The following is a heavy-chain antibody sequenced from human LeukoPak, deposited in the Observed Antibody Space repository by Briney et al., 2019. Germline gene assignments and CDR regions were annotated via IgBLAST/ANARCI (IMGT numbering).Heavy chain of an antibody. CDR1: GGTFSSYA. CDR2: IIPIFGTA. CDR3: ARLFHYYDSSGYALDY. Sequence: SVRVSCKASGGTFSSYAISWVRQAPGQGLEWMGGIIPIFGTANYAQKFQGRVTITADESTGTAYMELSSLRSEDTAVYYCARLFHYYDSSGYALDYWGQGTLVTVSS. V-gene: IGHV1-69*01. J-gene: IGHJ4*02. D-gene: IGHD3-22*01.